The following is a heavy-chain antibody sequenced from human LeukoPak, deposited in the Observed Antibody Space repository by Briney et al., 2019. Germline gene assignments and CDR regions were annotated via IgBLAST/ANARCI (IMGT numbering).Heavy chain of an antibody. CDR2: IYYSGST. CDR3: ARRYCSSTSCHYFDY. D-gene: IGHD2-2*01. J-gene: IGHJ4*02. Sequence: SETLSLTCTASGGSISSSSYYWGWIRQPPGKGLEWIGSIYYSGSTYYNPSLKSRVTISVDTSKNQFSLKLSSVTAADTAVYYCARRYCSSTSCHYFDYWGQGTLVTVSS. CDR1: GGSISSSSYY. V-gene: IGHV4-39*01.